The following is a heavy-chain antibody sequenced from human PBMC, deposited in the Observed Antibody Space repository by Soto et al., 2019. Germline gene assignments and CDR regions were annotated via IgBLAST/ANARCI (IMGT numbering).Heavy chain of an antibody. CDR2: IGEDGSEK. J-gene: IGHJ6*02. Sequence: GGSLRLSCTASGFTFRTYWISWVRQAPGMGLEWVANIGEDGSEKYYVDSVKGRFTISRDNAKNSLYLQMNSLRADDTAVYYCARGSGGHNYYYGMDVWGQGTTVTVSS. V-gene: IGHV3-7*03. CDR3: ARGSGGHNYYYGMDV. D-gene: IGHD2-15*01. CDR1: GFTFRTYW.